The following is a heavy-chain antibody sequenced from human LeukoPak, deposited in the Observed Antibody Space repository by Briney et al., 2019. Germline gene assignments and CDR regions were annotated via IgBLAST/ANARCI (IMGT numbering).Heavy chain of an antibody. CDR3: ARAAYSSTWYSRYFDL. J-gene: IGHJ2*01. D-gene: IGHD6-13*01. Sequence: AGGSLRLSCVASGFIFKNYGIHWVRQAPGKGPEWVAVTSNDGTNKYYADSVKGRFTISRENAKNSLYLQMNSLRAGDTAVYYCARAAYSSTWYSRYFDLWGRGTLVTVSS. CDR1: GFIFKNYG. CDR2: TSNDGTNK. V-gene: IGHV3-30*03.